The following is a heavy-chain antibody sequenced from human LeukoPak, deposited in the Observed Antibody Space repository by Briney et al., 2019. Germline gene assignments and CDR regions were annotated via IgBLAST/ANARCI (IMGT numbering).Heavy chain of an antibody. V-gene: IGHV4-34*01. CDR3: ARFTRGYSYGYWFDP. CDR2: INHRGST. CDR1: GGSFSGYY. J-gene: IGHJ5*02. D-gene: IGHD5-18*01. Sequence: TPSETLSLTCAVYGGSFSGYYWSWIRQPPGKGLEWIGEINHRGSTNYNPSLKSRVTISVDTSKNQFSLKLSSVTAADTAVYYCARFTRGYSYGYWFDPWGQGTLVTVSS.